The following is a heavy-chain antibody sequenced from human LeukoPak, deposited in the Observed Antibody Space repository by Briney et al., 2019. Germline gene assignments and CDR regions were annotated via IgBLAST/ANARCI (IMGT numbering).Heavy chain of an antibody. J-gene: IGHJ4*02. V-gene: IGHV3-23*01. CDR2: ISGSGGST. Sequence: GGSLRLSCVASGFTFSSYAMSWVRQAPGKGLEWVSAISGSGGSTYYADSVKGRFTISRDNSKNTLYLQMNSLRAEDTAVYYCAKDLGGYCSGGSCYPPWDLDYWGQGTLVTVSS. CDR1: GFTFSSYA. CDR3: AKDLGGYCSGGSCYPPWDLDY. D-gene: IGHD2-15*01.